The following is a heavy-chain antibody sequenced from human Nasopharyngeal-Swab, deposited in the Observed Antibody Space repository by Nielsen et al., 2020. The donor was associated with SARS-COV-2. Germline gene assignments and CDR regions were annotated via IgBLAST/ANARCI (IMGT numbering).Heavy chain of an antibody. V-gene: IGHV4-34*01. J-gene: IGHJ6*03. CDR3: ARERGRGGIWNYYYYYMDV. Sequence: SETLSLTCAVYGGSFSGYYWSWIRQPPGKGLEWIGEINHSGSTYYNPSLKSRVTISVDASKNQFSLKLSSVTAADTAVYYCARERGRGGIWNYYYYYMDVWGKGTTVTVSS. CDR2: INHSGST. CDR1: GGSFSGYY. D-gene: IGHD3-10*01.